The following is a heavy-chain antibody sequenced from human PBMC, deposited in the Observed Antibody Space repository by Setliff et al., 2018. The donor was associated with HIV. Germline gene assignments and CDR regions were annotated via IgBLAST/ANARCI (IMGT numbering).Heavy chain of an antibody. CDR3: VKDLPNYYDSSGYYKTKRVY. J-gene: IGHJ4*02. CDR2: ISSNGGST. Sequence: PGGSLRLSCSASGFTFSSYAMHWVRQAPGKGLEYVSAISSNGGSTYYADSVKGRFTISRDNSKNTLYLQMSSLRAEDTAVYYCVKDLPNYYDSSGYYKTKRVYWGQGTLVTVSS. V-gene: IGHV3-64D*09. CDR1: GFTFSSYA. D-gene: IGHD3-22*01.